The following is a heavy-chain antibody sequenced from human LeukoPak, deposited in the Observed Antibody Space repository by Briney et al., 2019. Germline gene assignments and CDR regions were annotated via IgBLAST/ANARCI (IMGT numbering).Heavy chain of an antibody. CDR2: ISGSGGST. Sequence: PGGSLRLSCAASGFTFSNYAMSWVRQAPGKGLKWVSAISGSGGSTYYADSVKGRFTISRDNSKNTLYLQMNSLRAEDTAVYYCAKDPGYSSGWYFDYWGQGTLVTVSS. CDR1: GFTFSNYA. V-gene: IGHV3-23*01. J-gene: IGHJ4*02. CDR3: AKDPGYSSGWYFDY. D-gene: IGHD6-19*01.